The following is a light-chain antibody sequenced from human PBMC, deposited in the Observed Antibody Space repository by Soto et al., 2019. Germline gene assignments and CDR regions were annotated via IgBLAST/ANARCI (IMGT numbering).Light chain of an antibody. CDR3: QPYVSSPLFN. J-gene: IGKJ3*01. V-gene: IGKV3-20*01. CDR2: GAS. Sequence: EIGLTQSPGTLSFYPGERATLSCRASQSVRSSYLAWYQQTPGQAPRLLIYGASSRSTGIPDRFSGSGSGTDFTLTISRLEPEDVAVYYCQPYVSSPLFNFGPGTKVYVK. CDR1: QSVRSSY.